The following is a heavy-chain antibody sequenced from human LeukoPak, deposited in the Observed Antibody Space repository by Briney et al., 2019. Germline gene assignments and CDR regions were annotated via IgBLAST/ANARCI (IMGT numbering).Heavy chain of an antibody. CDR2: IYYSGST. J-gene: IGHJ3*02. D-gene: IGHD6-13*01. Sequence: SETLSLTCTVSGGSISSYYWSWIRQPPGKGLEWIGYIYYSGSTNYNPSLKSRVTISVDTSKNQFSLKLSSVTAADTAVYYCARVRAPDRLIGYSSSWYAFDIWGQGTMVTVSS. V-gene: IGHV4-59*01. CDR1: GGSISSYY. CDR3: ARVRAPDRLIGYSSSWYAFDI.